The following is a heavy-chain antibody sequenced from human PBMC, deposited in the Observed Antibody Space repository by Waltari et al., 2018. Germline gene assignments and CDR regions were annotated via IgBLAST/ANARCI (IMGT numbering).Heavy chain of an antibody. D-gene: IGHD1-26*01. J-gene: IGHJ6*02. CDR1: GYTLTELS. V-gene: IGHV1-24*01. CDR2: FDPEDGET. Sequence: QVQLVQSGAEVNKPGASVKVYCTVSGYTLTELSMHWVRQAPGKGPEWMGGFDPEDGETIYAQKFQGRVTMTEDTSTDTAYMELSSLRSEDTAVYYCATVAGIVGDDYYYGMDVWGQGTTVTVSS. CDR3: ATVAGIVGDDYYYGMDV.